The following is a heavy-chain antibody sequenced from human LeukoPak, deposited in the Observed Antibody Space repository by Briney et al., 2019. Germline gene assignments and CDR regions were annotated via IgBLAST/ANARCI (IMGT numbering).Heavy chain of an antibody. CDR2: IDTAGDT. D-gene: IGHD6-6*01. J-gene: IGHJ2*01. V-gene: IGHV3-13*01. Sequence: GGSLRLSCAASGFTFSSYDMHWVRQATEKGLKWVSAIDTAGDTYYPGSVKGRFTISRENAKNSLYLQMNSLRAGDTAVYYCARGRYSSSSGRYFDLWGRGTLVTVSS. CDR1: GFTFSSYD. CDR3: ARGRYSSSSGRYFDL.